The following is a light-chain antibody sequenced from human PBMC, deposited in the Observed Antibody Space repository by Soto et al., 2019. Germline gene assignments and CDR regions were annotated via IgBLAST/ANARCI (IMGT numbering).Light chain of an antibody. CDR2: LGS. CDR3: MQALQSWT. Sequence: DVVLTQSPLYLPVSLGQPASISCRSSQSLLHSNGYTYLDWYLQKPGQSPQLLIYLGSNRASGVPDRFSGSGSGTDFTLKISRVEAEDVGVYYCMQALQSWTFGQGTKVDIK. J-gene: IGKJ1*01. CDR1: QSLLHSNGYTY. V-gene: IGKV2-28*01.